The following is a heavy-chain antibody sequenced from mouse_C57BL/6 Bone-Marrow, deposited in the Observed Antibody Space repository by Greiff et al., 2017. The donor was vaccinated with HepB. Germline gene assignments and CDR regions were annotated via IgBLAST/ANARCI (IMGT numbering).Heavy chain of an antibody. Sequence: QVHVKQSGAEFVKPGASVKLSCKASGYTFTSYWMQWVKQRPGQGLEWIGEIDPSDSYINYNQKFKGKATLTVDTSSSTAYMQLSSLTSEDSAVYYGARRASLRSWFAYGGQGTRVTVSA. V-gene: IGHV1-50*01. CDR2: IDPSDSYI. D-gene: IGHD1-1*01. CDR3: ARRASLRSWFAY. J-gene: IGHJ3*01. CDR1: GYTFTSYW.